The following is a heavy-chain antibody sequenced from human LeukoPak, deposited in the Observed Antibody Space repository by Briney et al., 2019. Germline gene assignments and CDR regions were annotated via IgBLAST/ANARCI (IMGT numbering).Heavy chain of an antibody. CDR1: GFTFSSYG. V-gene: IGHV3-33*01. CDR3: ARDLTGRPNYYYYYGMDV. D-gene: IGHD1-14*01. Sequence: PGGSLRLSCAASGFTFSSYGMHWVRQAPGKGLEWVAVIWYDGSNKYYADSVKGRFTISRDNSKNTLYLQMNSLRVEDTAVYYCARDLTGRPNYYYYYGMDVWGQGTTVTVSS. J-gene: IGHJ6*02. CDR2: IWYDGSNK.